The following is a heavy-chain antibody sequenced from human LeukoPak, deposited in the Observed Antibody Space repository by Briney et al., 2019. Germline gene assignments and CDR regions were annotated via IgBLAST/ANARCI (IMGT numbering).Heavy chain of an antibody. CDR3: ATDTYYDSSGLDY. J-gene: IGHJ4*02. CDR1: GYTLTELS. D-gene: IGHD3-22*01. V-gene: IGHV1-24*01. CDR2: FDPEDGET. Sequence: ASVKVSCKVSGYTLTELSMHWVRQAPRKGLEWMGGFDPEDGETIYAQKFQGRVTMTEDTSTDTAYMELSGLRSEDTAVYYCATDTYYDSSGLDYWGQGTLVTVSS.